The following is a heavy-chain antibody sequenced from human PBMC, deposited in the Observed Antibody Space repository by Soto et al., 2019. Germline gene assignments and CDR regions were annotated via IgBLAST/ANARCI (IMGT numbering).Heavy chain of an antibody. D-gene: IGHD4-17*01. J-gene: IGHJ4*02. CDR2: INPNSGGT. CDR1: GYTFTGYY. CDR3: ARCFRPDGDYYFDY. V-gene: IGHV1-2*04. Sequence: ASVKVSCKASGYTFTGYYMHWVRQAPGQGLEWMGWINPNSGGTNYAQKFQGWVTMTRDTSISTAYMELSRLRSDDTAVYYCARCFRPDGDYYFDYWGQGTLVTVSS.